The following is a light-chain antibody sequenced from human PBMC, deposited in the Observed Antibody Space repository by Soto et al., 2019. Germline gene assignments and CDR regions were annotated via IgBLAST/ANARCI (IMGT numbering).Light chain of an antibody. CDR1: ESVSSW. CDR2: KAS. CDR3: QQYNAYPLT. Sequence: DIQMTQSPSTLSASVGDRVTITCRASESVSSWLAWYQQYPGKAPKLLIYKASRLESGVPSRFRGSGSGTEFTLNISSLQPDDFATYYCQQYNAYPLTFGGGTKVDIK. V-gene: IGKV1-5*03. J-gene: IGKJ4*01.